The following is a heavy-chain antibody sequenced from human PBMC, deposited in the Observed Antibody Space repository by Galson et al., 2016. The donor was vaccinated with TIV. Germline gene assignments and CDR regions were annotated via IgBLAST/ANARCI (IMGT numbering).Heavy chain of an antibody. J-gene: IGHJ6*02. CDR2: IITLFRTT. D-gene: IGHD1-14*01. CDR3: ATDRNTAFDTYHYYYGMDV. CDR1: GGTFSSYV. V-gene: IGHV1-69*06. Sequence: SVKVSCKASGGTFSSYVFNWVRLAPGQGLEWMGGIITLFRTTNYAQKFQGRVTITADKSTNTAYMELNSLKYGDTAVYFCATDRNTAFDTYHYYYGMDVWGQGTTVIVSS.